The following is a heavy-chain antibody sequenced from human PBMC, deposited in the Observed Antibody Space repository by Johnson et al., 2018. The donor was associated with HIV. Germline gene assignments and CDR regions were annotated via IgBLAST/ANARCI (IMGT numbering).Heavy chain of an antibody. CDR3: VRVSRYTHDNDDVYLLQAFDI. D-gene: IGHD3-16*01. V-gene: IGHV3-30*03. J-gene: IGHJ3*02. CDR1: GFTFSNVW. Sequence: QVQLVESGGGVVQPGGSLRLSCAASGFTFSNVWMTWVRQAPGKGLEWVAFISYDGSDKYYADSVKGRLTISRDSSRNTLYLEMNSLRAEDTAVYYCVRVSRYTHDNDDVYLLQAFDIWGQGTVVTVSS. CDR2: ISYDGSDK.